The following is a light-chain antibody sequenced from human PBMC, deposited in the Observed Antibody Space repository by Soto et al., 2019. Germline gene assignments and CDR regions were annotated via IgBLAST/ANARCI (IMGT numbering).Light chain of an antibody. CDR2: DVS. V-gene: IGLV2-14*01. CDR1: SSDVGGYNY. J-gene: IGLJ1*01. Sequence: QSVLTQPASASGCPGQSITISCTGTSSDVGGYNYVSWYQQHPGKAPKLMIYDVSNRPSGVSNRFSGSKSGNTASLTISGLQAEDEADYYCSSYTGSSTPYVFGTGTKLTVL. CDR3: SSYTGSSTPYV.